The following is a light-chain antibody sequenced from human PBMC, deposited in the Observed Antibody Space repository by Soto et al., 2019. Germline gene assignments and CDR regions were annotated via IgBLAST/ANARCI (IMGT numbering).Light chain of an antibody. V-gene: IGLV1-44*01. CDR1: SSNIRSNP. CDR2: SNN. J-gene: IGLJ2*01. CDR3: GTWDDSLKGVV. Sequence: QSELTQPSSVSGTPGQRVTISCSGSSSNIRSNPVNWYLQLPGTAPKLLIHSNNQRPSGVPARFSASKSGTSASLAISGLRSEDEADYYCGTWDDSLKGVVFGGGTKLTVL.